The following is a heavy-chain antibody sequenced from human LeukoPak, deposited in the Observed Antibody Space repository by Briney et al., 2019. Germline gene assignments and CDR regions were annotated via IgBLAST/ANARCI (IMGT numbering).Heavy chain of an antibody. V-gene: IGHV4-30-2*05. CDR3: ARVSYSTNVAIDY. CDR1: GGSISSGGYY. D-gene: IGHD1-26*01. J-gene: IGHJ4*02. Sequence: SETLSLTCTVSGGSISSGGYYWSWIRQPPGKGLEWIGYIYHSGSTNYNPSLKSRVTISVDTSKNQFSLKLSSVTAADTAVYYCARVSYSTNVAIDYWGQGTLVTVSS. CDR2: IYHSGST.